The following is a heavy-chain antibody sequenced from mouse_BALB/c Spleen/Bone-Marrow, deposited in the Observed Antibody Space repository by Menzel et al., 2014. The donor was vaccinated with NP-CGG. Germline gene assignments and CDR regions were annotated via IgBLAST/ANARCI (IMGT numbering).Heavy chain of an antibody. J-gene: IGHJ4*01. Sequence: VQLQESGPGLVAPSQSLSITCTVSGFSLTSYGVSWVRPPPGKGLEWLGIIWGDGSTNYHSALITRLGNSKDNSKSQGFLKLNRLQTDDTAAYYGAKGLAMDYWGQGTSVTVSS. D-gene: IGHD6-1*01. CDR3: AKGLAMDY. CDR1: GFSLTSYG. V-gene: IGHV2-3*01. CDR2: IWGDGST.